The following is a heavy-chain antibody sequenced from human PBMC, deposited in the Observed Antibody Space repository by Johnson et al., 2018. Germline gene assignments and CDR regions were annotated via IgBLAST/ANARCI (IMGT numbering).Heavy chain of an antibody. V-gene: IGHV3-74*02. CDR3: ARGIFVVVPYYYYYYYRDV. Sequence: EVQLVESGGGLVQPGGSLRLSCAASGFTFSSYWMHWVRQAPGKGLVWVSRINSDGSSTSYADSVTGRFTISRDNAKNTLYLQINSLRSEDTAVYYCARGIFVVVPYYYYYYYRDVWGKGTTVTVSS. CDR2: INSDGSST. J-gene: IGHJ6*03. CDR1: GFTFSSYW. D-gene: IGHD3-3*01.